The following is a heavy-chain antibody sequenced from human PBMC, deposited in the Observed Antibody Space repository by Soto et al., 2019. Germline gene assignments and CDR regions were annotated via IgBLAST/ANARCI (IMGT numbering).Heavy chain of an antibody. D-gene: IGHD3-3*01. CDR2: IYYSGST. CDR3: ARRAGGRFDDGACYYEYVDV. CDR1: GGSISSSSYY. V-gene: IGHV4-39*01. Sequence: PSETLSLTCTVSGGSISSSSYYWGWIRQPPGKGLEWIGSIYYSGSTYYNPSLKSRVTISVDTSKNQFSLKLSSVTAADTAVYYCARRAGGRFDDGACYYEYVDVLC. J-gene: IGHJ6*03.